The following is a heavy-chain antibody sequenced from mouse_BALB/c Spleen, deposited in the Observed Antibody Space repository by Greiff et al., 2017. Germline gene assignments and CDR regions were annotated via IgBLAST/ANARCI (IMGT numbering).Heavy chain of an antibody. CDR2: IDPANGNT. J-gene: IGHJ4*01. V-gene: IGHV14-3*02. CDR3: ANDGLYAMDY. D-gene: IGHD2-3*01. Sequence: EVKLMESGAELVKPGASVKLSCTASGFNIKDTYMHWVKQRPEQGLEWIGRIDPANGNTKYDPKFQGKATITADTSSNTAYLQLSSLTSEDTAVYYCANDGLYAMDYWGQGTSVTVSS. CDR1: GFNIKDTY.